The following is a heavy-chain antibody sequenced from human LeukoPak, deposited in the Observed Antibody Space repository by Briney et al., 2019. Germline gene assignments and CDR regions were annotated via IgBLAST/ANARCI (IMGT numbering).Heavy chain of an antibody. CDR1: GGTFSSYA. CDR3: ARDLGDSYSSGGKMGHY. V-gene: IGHV1-69*01. Sequence: SVKVSCKASGGTFSSYAIGWVRQAPGQGLEWMGGIIPIFGTANYAQKFQGRVTITADESTSTAYMELSSLRSEDTAVYYCARDLGDSYSSGGKMGHYWGQGTLVTVSS. CDR2: IIPIFGTA. J-gene: IGHJ4*02. D-gene: IGHD6-19*01.